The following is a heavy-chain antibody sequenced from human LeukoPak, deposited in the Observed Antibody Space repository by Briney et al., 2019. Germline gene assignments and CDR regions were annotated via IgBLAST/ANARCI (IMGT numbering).Heavy chain of an antibody. CDR1: GGSFSAYY. CDR3: ARGPTISETGYFDY. D-gene: IGHD1-1*01. J-gene: IGHJ4*03. V-gene: IGHV4-34*01. CDR2: INHRGDT. Sequence: SETLSLTCAVYGGSFSAYYWSWIRQSPGKGLEWIAEINHRGDTDYNPSVKSRVSISVDTSKNQFSLKVTSLTAADTAVYYCARGPTISETGYFDYWGQGTLVTVSS.